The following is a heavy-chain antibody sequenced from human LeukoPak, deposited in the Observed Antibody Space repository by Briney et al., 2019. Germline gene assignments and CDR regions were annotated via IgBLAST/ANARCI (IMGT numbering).Heavy chain of an antibody. Sequence: PSETLSLTCAVYGGSFSGYYWSWIRQPPGKGLEWIGEINHSGSTNYNPSLKSRVTISVDTSKNQFSLKLSSVTAADTAVYYCARVYCSSTSCYAEGYWGQGTLVTVSS. CDR2: INHSGST. CDR1: GGSFSGYY. CDR3: ARVYCSSTSCYAEGY. D-gene: IGHD2-2*01. J-gene: IGHJ4*02. V-gene: IGHV4-34*01.